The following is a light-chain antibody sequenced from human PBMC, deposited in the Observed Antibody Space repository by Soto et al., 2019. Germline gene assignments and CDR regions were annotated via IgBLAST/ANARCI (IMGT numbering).Light chain of an antibody. Sequence: QSALTQPASVSGSPGQSITISCTGTSSDIGAYNFVSWYQQHPGKAPKLMLYDVNIRPSGVSNRFSGSKSGNTASLTISGLHAEDEADYYRTSWTTSTTMIFGGGTKVTVL. J-gene: IGLJ2*01. CDR3: TSWTTSTTMI. CDR1: SSDIGAYNF. V-gene: IGLV2-14*03. CDR2: DVN.